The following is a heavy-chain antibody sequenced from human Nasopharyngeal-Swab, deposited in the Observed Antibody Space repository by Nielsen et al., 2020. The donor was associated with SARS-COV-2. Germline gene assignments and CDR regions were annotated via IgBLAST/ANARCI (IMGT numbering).Heavy chain of an antibody. J-gene: IGHJ5*02. CDR2: ISGSSSTI. Sequence: GESLKISCAASGFTFSNYAMSCVRQAPGKGLEWVSYISGSSSTINYADSVKGRFTISRDNSKNTLYLQMNSLRAEDTAVYYCAKEYSISWYRTWFDPWGQGTLVTVSS. D-gene: IGHD6-13*01. CDR3: AKEYSISWYRTWFDP. CDR1: GFTFSNYA. V-gene: IGHV3-23*01.